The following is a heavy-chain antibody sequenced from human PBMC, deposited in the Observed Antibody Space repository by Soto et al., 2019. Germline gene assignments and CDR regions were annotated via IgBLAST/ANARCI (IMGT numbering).Heavy chain of an antibody. V-gene: IGHV1-69*02. D-gene: IGHD1-26*01. CDR1: GGTFSSYT. CDR3: AAAGSYEVPFDY. J-gene: IGHJ4*02. CDR2: IIPILGIA. Sequence: SVKVSCKASGGTFSSYTISWVRQAPGQGLEWMGRIIPILGIANYAQKFQGRVTITADKSTSTAYMELSSLRSEDTAVYYCAAAGSYEVPFDYWGQGTLVTVSS.